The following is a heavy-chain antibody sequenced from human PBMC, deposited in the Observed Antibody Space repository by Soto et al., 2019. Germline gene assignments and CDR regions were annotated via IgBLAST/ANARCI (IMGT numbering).Heavy chain of an antibody. CDR3: ATNNYYCYYYYMDV. CDR2: IYYSGST. D-gene: IGHD1-1*01. Sequence: SETLSLTCTVSGGSISSYYWSWIRQPPGKGLEWIGYIYYSGSTNYNPSLKSRVTISVDTSKNQFSLKLSSVTAADTAVYYCATNNYYCYYYYMDVWGKGTTVTVSS. V-gene: IGHV4-59*08. J-gene: IGHJ6*03. CDR1: GGSISSYY.